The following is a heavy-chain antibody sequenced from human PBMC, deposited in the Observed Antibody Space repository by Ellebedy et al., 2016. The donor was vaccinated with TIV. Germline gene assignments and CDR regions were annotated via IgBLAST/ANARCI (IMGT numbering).Heavy chain of an antibody. J-gene: IGHJ5*02. CDR1: GGSISNYY. Sequence: MPSETLSLTCTVSGGSISNYYWSWIRQPPGKGLEWIAYISYSASADYNPSLKSRVTISMNTSKNQFSLKLSSVTAADTAVYYCARLPLLGRYNWFDPWGQGTLVTVSS. CDR2: ISYSASA. D-gene: IGHD2-15*01. V-gene: IGHV4-59*08. CDR3: ARLPLLGRYNWFDP.